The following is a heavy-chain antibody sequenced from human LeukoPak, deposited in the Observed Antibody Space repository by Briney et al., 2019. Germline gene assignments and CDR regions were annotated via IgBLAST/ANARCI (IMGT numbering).Heavy chain of an antibody. D-gene: IGHD3/OR15-3a*01. V-gene: IGHV3-48*01. CDR3: TQRTSFDY. Sequence: GGSLRLSCAASGFTFNSYSMNWVRQAPGKGLEWVSYISSSGSTIYYADSVKGRFTISRDNAKNSLYLQMNSLRAEDTAVYYCTQRTSFDYWGQGTLVTVSS. J-gene: IGHJ4*02. CDR2: ISSSGSTI. CDR1: GFTFNSYS.